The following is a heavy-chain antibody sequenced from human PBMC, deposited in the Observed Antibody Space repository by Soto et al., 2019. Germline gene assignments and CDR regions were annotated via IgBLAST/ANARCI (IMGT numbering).Heavy chain of an antibody. V-gene: IGHV4-39*01. CDR2: IYYSGST. D-gene: IGHD5-18*01. CDR1: ADSIISSSYF. J-gene: IGHJ4*02. CDR3: ARHRGSYGGEYYFDY. Sequence: PSETLSLTCTVSADSIISSSYFWGWIRQPPGKGLEWIGTIYYSGSTSYNPSLKSRVTISLDTSKNQFSLRLTSVTAADTAVYHCARHRGSYGGEYYFDYWGQGTLVTVSS.